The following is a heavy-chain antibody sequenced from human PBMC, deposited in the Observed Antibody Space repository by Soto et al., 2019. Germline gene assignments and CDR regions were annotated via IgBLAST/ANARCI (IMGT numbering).Heavy chain of an antibody. V-gene: IGHV3-33*01. J-gene: IGHJ2*01. CDR1: GFTFSNYG. CDR3: ARPPVPKIYWYFDL. Sequence: GGSLRLSCAASGFTFSNYGMHWVRQAPGKGLEWVAVVWDDGSKKYYGDSVKGRFTIARDNSKDTLYLQMDSLRDEDTAVYYCARPPVPKIYWYFDLWGRGTLVTVSS. D-gene: IGHD6-6*01. CDR2: VWDDGSKK.